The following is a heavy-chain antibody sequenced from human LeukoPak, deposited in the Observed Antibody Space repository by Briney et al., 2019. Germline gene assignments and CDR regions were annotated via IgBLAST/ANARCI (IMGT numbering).Heavy chain of an antibody. CDR2: INQDGSEK. CDR3: ARGGTFVSDY. Sequence: PGGSLRLSCAASGFTFSTFWMSWVRQAPGEGLEWVANINQDGSEKYYVGSMKGRFTVSRDNAENSLYLQMDSLRAEDTAVYYCARGGTFVSDYWGQGTLVTVSS. J-gene: IGHJ4*02. V-gene: IGHV3-7*01. CDR1: GFTFSTFW. D-gene: IGHD1-1*01.